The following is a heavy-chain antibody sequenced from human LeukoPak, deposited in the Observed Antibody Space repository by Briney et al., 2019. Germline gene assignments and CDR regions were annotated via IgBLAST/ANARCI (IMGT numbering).Heavy chain of an antibody. CDR3: ATTGYSSRDY. Sequence: GGSLRLSCAASGFTFSSYGMHWVRQAPGKGLEWVAFIRYDGSNKYYADSVKGRFTISRDNSKNTLYLQMNSLGAEDTAVYYCATTGYSSRDYWGQGTLVTVSS. CDR1: GFTFSSYG. D-gene: IGHD6-13*01. J-gene: IGHJ4*02. CDR2: IRYDGSNK. V-gene: IGHV3-30*02.